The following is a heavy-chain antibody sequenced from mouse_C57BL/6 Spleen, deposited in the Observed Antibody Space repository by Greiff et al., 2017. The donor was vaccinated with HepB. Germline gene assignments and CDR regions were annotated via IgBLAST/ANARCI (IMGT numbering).Heavy chain of an antibody. D-gene: IGHD2-3*01. J-gene: IGHJ1*03. Sequence: VQLQQSGPELVKPGASVKMSCKASGYTFTDYNMHWVKQSHGKSLEWIGYINPNNGGTSYNQKFKGKATLTVNKSSSTAYMELRSLTSEDSAVYYCASGIYDGYYVWYFDVWGTGTTVTVSS. CDR2: INPNNGGT. CDR1: GYTFTDYN. V-gene: IGHV1-22*01. CDR3: ASGIYDGYYVWYFDV.